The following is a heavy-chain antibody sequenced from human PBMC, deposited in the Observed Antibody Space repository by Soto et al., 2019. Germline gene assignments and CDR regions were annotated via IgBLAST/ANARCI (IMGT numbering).Heavy chain of an antibody. CDR3: ARKYFDWLLSTRGGPYYFDY. V-gene: IGHV3-7*01. CDR2: IKQDGSEK. Sequence: GGSLRLSCAASGFTFSSYGMHWVRQAPGKGLEWVANIKQDGSEKYYVDSVKGRFTISRDNAKNSLYLQMNSLRAEDTAVYYCARKYFDWLLSTRGGPYYFDYWGQGTLVTVS. D-gene: IGHD3-9*01. J-gene: IGHJ4*02. CDR1: GFTFSSYG.